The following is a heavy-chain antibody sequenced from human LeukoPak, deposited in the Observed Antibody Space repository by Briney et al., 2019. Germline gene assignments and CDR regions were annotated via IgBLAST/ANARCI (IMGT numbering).Heavy chain of an antibody. D-gene: IGHD6-25*01. J-gene: IGHJ4*02. Sequence: SETLSLTCTVSGGSISIISSSTYYWGWIRQAPGKGLEWIGSLYYVENSYYNPSLRSRATLSVVTSNNQFSLKLAPVTAADAAVYFCARQLPTAAADTRGYFDYWGQGTVVTVSS. CDR2: LYYVENS. V-gene: IGHV4-39*01. CDR1: GGSISIISSSTYY. CDR3: ARQLPTAAADTRGYFDY.